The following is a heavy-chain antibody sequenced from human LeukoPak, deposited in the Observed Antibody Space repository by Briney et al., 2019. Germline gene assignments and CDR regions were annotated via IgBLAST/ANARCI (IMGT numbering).Heavy chain of an antibody. CDR3: ARVVMSAFDI. CDR1: GFTFSGYS. D-gene: IGHD3-16*01. V-gene: IGHV3-48*02. Sequence: GGSLRLSCAASGFTFSGYSMNWVRQAPGKGLEWVSYISSSSSTTYYADSVQGRFTISRDNAKNSLYLQMDSLRDGDTAVYYCARVVMSAFDIWGEGTMVTVSS. J-gene: IGHJ3*02. CDR2: ISSSSSTT.